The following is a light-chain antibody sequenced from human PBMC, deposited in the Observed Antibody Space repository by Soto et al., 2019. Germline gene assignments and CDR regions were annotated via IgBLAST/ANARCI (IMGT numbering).Light chain of an antibody. V-gene: IGLV3-1*01. CDR1: ELEDKY. Sequence: SYELTQSPSVSVSPGQTAKITCSGDELEDKYTCWYQQKPGQSPVLVIYQDDKRPSEISERFSGSNSGNTATLTISATQVMDEADYYCQVWDSSTSGVLFGGGTKLTVL. CDR2: QDD. CDR3: QVWDSSTSGVL. J-gene: IGLJ2*01.